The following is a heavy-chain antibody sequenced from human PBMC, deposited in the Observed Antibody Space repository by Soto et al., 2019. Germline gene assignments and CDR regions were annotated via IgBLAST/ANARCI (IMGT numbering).Heavy chain of an antibody. CDR1: GFTFSSRW. CDR3: ATPDGPAAAGLVLAF. Sequence: EVQLVESGGGLVQPGGSLRLSCEASGFTFSSRWMTWVRQGPGKGLEWVANIKQDENGKDYVDSVKGRFTISRDNAKNSVYLQMNRLRAEDTAVSYCATPDGPAAAGLVLAFWGQGTLVTVSS. J-gene: IGHJ4*02. V-gene: IGHV3-7*02. D-gene: IGHD6-13*01. CDR2: IKQDENGK.